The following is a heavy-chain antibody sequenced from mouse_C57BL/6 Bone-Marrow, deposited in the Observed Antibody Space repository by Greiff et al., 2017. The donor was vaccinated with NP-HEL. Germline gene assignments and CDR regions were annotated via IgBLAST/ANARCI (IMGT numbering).Heavy chain of an antibody. CDR2: IDPETGGT. CDR3: TRRTVVAHYYAMDY. CDR1: GYTFTDYE. D-gene: IGHD1-1*01. J-gene: IGHJ4*01. Sequence: VQLQQSGAELVRPGASVTLSCKASGYTFTDYEMHWVKQTPVHGLEWIGAIDPETGGTAYNQKFKGKAILTAANSSCTAYMELRSLTSEDSAVYYGTRRTVVAHYYAMDYWGQGTSVTVSS. V-gene: IGHV1-15*01.